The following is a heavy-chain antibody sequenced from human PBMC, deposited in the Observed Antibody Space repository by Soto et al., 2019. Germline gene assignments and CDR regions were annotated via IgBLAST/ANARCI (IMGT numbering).Heavy chain of an antibody. Sequence: GGSLRLSCAASGFTFSSYGMHWVRQAPGKGLEWVAVISYDGSNKYYADSVKGRFTISRDNSKNTLYLQMNSLRAEDTAVYYCAKSPSTVTDFDYWGQGTLVTVSS. CDR1: GFTFSSYG. CDR2: ISYDGSNK. D-gene: IGHD4-17*01. CDR3: AKSPSTVTDFDY. V-gene: IGHV3-30*18. J-gene: IGHJ4*02.